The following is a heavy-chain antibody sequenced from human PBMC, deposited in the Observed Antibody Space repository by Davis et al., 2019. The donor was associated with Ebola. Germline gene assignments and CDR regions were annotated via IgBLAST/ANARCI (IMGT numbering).Heavy chain of an antibody. V-gene: IGHV5-51*01. Sequence: GGSLRLSCKGSGYSFINYWIAWVRQMHGHGLECMGIIFPGDSDTRYSPSFQGQVTISADKSSSTAYLQWSSLKATDTAMYYCARTGKRSLMATALWGQGTLVTVSS. CDR2: IFPGDSDT. CDR3: ARTGKRSLMATAL. J-gene: IGHJ4*02. D-gene: IGHD5-24*01. CDR1: GYSFINYW.